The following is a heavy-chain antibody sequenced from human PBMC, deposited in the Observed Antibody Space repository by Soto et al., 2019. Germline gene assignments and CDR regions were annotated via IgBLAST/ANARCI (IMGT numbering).Heavy chain of an antibody. CDR2: IVVGSGNT. J-gene: IGHJ5*02. CDR3: AVAYRISTTGTTPGVNWFDP. Sequence: SVKVSCKASGFTFTSSAVQWVRQARGQRLEWIGWIVVGSGNTNYAQKFQERVTITRDMSTSTAYMELSSLRSEDTAVYYCAVAYRISTTGTTPGVNWFDPWGQGTLVTVSS. V-gene: IGHV1-58*01. D-gene: IGHD1-1*01. CDR1: GFTFTSSA.